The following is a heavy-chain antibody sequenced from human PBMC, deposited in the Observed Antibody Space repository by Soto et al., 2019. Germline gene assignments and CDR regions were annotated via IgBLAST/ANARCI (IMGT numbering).Heavy chain of an antibody. Sequence: VQLQESGPGLVKPSGTLSLTCAVSGGSISNSNWWSWVRQPQGKGLEWIGEIYHSGSTNYNPSLKSRVTRSIDKSKNHFSLNLSSVTAADTAVYYCASRPCYYYFDCWGQGSLVTVSS. J-gene: IGHJ4*02. V-gene: IGHV4-4*02. D-gene: IGHD3-10*01. CDR1: GGSISNSNW. CDR2: IYHSGST. CDR3: ASRPCYYYFDC.